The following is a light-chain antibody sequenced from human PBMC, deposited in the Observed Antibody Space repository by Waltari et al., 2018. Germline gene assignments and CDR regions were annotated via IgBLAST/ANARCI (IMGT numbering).Light chain of an antibody. Sequence: AIRMTQSPSSFSASTGDRVTITCRASQGISSYLAWYQQKPGKAPKLLIYAASTLQSGVPSRFSGSGSGTDFTLTISCLQSEDFATYYCQQYYSYPPGTFGQGPSWRSN. CDR3: QQYYSYPPGT. J-gene: IGKJ2*02. CDR2: AAS. CDR1: QGISSY. V-gene: IGKV1-8*01.